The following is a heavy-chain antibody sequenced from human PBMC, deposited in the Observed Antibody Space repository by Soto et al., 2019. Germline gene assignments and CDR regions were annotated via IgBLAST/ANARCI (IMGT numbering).Heavy chain of an antibody. J-gene: IGHJ4*02. D-gene: IGHD4-4*01. V-gene: IGHV4-30-4*01. CDR1: GGSISSGDYY. Sequence: QVQLQESGPGLVKPSQTLSLTCTVSGGSISSGDYYWSWIRQPPGKGLEWIGYIYYSGSTYYNPSLKSRVTISVDTSKNQSSLKLSSVTAADTAVYYCARSLFTTVTTWDYWGQGTLVTVSS. CDR2: IYYSGST. CDR3: ARSLFTTVTTWDY.